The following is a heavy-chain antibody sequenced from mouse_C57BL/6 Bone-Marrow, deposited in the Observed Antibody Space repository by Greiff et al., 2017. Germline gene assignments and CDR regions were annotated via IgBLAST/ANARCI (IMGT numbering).Heavy chain of an antibody. Sequence: VQLQQSGPELVKPGASVKISCKASGYSFTGYYMNWVKQSPEKSLEWIGEINPSTGGTTYNQKFKAKATLTVDKSSSTAYMQLKSLTSEDSAVYYCARGGSSSYAMDYWGQGTSVTVSS. D-gene: IGHD1-1*01. CDR2: INPSTGGT. V-gene: IGHV1-42*01. CDR1: GYSFTGYY. J-gene: IGHJ4*01. CDR3: ARGGSSSYAMDY.